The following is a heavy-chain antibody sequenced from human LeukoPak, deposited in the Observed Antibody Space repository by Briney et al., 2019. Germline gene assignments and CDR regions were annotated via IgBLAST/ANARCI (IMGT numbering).Heavy chain of an antibody. CDR2: ISYDGSNK. CDR1: GFTFSSYA. Sequence: GGSLRLSCAASGFTFSSYAMHWVRQAPGKGLEWVAVISYDGSNKYYADSVKGRFTISRDNSKNTLYLQMNSLRAEDTAVYYCARVMCRGGSCYSGLPFDYWGQGTLVTVSS. CDR3: ARVMCRGGSCYSGLPFDY. D-gene: IGHD2-15*01. J-gene: IGHJ4*02. V-gene: IGHV3-30-3*01.